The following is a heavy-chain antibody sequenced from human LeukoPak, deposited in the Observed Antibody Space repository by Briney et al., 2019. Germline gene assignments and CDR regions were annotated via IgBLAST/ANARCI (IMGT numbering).Heavy chain of an antibody. J-gene: IGHJ5*02. D-gene: IGHD2-2*01. Sequence: ASVKVSCKASGYTFTSYDINWVRQAPGQGLEWMGWINPNSGGTNYAQKFQGRVTMTRDTSISTAYMELSRLRSDDTAVYYCARGPVSVPAAISYNWFDPWGQGTLVTVSS. CDR3: ARGPVSVPAAISYNWFDP. CDR1: GYTFTSYD. V-gene: IGHV1-2*02. CDR2: INPNSGGT.